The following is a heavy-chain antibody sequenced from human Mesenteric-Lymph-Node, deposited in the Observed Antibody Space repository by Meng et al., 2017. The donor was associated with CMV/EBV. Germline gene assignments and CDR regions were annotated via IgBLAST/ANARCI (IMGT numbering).Heavy chain of an antibody. CDR1: GFTFSSYD. V-gene: IGHV3-13*01. CDR2: IGTAGDT. J-gene: IGHJ6*02. CDR3: ARNKGYYGMDV. Sequence: GGSLRLSCAASGFTFSSYDMHWVRQATGKGLEWLSAIGTAGDTYYPGSVKGRFTISRENAKNSLYLQMNSLRAGDTAVYYCARNKGYYGMDVWGQGTTVTVSS.